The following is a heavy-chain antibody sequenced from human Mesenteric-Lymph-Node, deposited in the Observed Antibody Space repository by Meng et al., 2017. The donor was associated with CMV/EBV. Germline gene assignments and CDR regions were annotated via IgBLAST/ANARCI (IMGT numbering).Heavy chain of an antibody. D-gene: IGHD2-2*01. CDR2: ISPSGGSS. Sequence: ASVKVSCKASGYTFANYYLHWVRQAPGQGLQWMGIISPSGGSSVYAQMFQGRVTMTRDTSTSTVYMELSSLRSEDTAVYYCARYPFTVVVPVGIPVMGSYFDYWGQGTLVTVSS. V-gene: IGHV1-46*01. CDR3: ARYPFTVVVPVGIPVMGSYFDY. J-gene: IGHJ4*02. CDR1: GYTFANYY.